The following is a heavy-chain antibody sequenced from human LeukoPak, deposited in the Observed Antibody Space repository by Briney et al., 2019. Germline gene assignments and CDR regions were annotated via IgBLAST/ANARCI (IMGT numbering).Heavy chain of an antibody. CDR2: ITSSGAAT. CDR1: GFTFSSYA. J-gene: IGHJ4*02. CDR3: AKDRPNYYGSNGHYYKLNGDC. Sequence: GGSLRLSCAASGFTFSSYAMSWVRQAPGKGLEWGSSITSSGAATYYADSVKGRFTISRDNSDNTLYLQMNSLRAEDTAVYYCAKDRPNYYGSNGHYYKLNGDCWGQGTLVTVSS. D-gene: IGHD3-22*01. V-gene: IGHV3-23*01.